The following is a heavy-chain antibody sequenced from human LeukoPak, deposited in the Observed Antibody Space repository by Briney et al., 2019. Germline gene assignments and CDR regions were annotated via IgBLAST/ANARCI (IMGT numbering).Heavy chain of an antibody. CDR1: GYTLTELS. Sequence: ASVKVSCKVSGYTLTELSMHWVRQAPGKGLEGMGGFDPEDGETIYAQKFQGRVTMTEDTSTDTAYMELSSLRSEDTAVYYCATDASGSYLDAFDIWGQGTMVTVSS. V-gene: IGHV1-24*01. D-gene: IGHD1-26*01. J-gene: IGHJ3*02. CDR3: ATDASGSYLDAFDI. CDR2: FDPEDGET.